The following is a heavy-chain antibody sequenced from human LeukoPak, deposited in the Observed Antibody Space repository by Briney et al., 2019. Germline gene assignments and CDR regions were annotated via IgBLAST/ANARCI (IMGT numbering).Heavy chain of an antibody. CDR2: ISAYNGNT. J-gene: IGHJ4*02. CDR3: AREPVSRGISDSSAALDY. D-gene: IGHD3-22*01. CDR1: GYTFTSYG. Sequence: ASVKVSCKASGYTFTSYGISWVRQAPGQGLEWMGWISAYNGNTNYAQKLQGRVTMTTDTSTSTAYMGLRRLRSDDTAVYYCAREPVSRGISDSSAALDYWGQGTLVTVSS. V-gene: IGHV1-18*01.